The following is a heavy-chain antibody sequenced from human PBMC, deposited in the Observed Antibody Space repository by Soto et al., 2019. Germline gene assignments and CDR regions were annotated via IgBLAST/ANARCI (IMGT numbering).Heavy chain of an antibody. CDR1: GGSVSSGGYY. J-gene: IGHJ4*02. CDR3: ARRALPQCINGVYYKDAVWDY. CDR2: IYYSGTT. Sequence: PSGTLSLTCTVSGGSVSSGGYYWSWIRQHPGTGLEWIGYIYYSGTTYFNPSLKSRASISLDTSKNEFSLKLTSVTAADTAVYYCARRALPQCINGVYYKDAVWDYCAQRAALTVSS. D-gene: IGHD3-3*01. V-gene: IGHV4-31*03.